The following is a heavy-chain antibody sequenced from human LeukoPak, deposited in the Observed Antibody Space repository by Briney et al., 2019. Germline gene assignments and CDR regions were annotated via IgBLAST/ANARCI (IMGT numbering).Heavy chain of an antibody. CDR2: IFRIGSS. J-gene: IGHJ4*02. CDR3: ARVIDVAAAGYFDS. Sequence: PSETLSLTCTVSGYSISSGYYWGWIRQPPGKGLEWIGTIFRIGSSYFNPSLKSRVTISVDTSKNQFSLKLSSVTAADTALYYCARVIDVAAAGYFDSWGQGTQVTVSS. D-gene: IGHD6-13*01. V-gene: IGHV4-38-2*02. CDR1: GYSISSGYY.